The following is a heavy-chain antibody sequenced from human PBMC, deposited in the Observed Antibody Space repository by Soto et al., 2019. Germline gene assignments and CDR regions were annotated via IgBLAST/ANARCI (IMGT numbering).Heavy chain of an antibody. CDR1: GFTFSNYA. J-gene: IGHJ4*02. CDR2: ITTAGDP. Sequence: EVQLVESGGGLVQPGGSLRLSCAASGFTFSNYAMHWVRQATGKGLEWVSTITTAGDPSYQGSVKGRFTISRENAKNSLYLQMNSLRAEDTAVYYCARMGKDVSGYYEGFDYWGQGTLVTVSS. D-gene: IGHD3-22*01. CDR3: ARMGKDVSGYYEGFDY. V-gene: IGHV3-13*05.